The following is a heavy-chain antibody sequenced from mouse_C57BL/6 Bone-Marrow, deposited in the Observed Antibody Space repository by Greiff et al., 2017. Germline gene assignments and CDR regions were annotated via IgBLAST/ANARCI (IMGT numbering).Heavy chain of an antibody. D-gene: IGHD2-12*01. CDR1: GFTFSSYG. CDR3: ARQLLLGSWFAY. V-gene: IGHV5-6*01. Sequence: EVQLQQSGGDLVKPGGSLKLSCAASGFTFSSYGMSWVRQTPDKRLAWVATISSGGSYTYYPARVTGRFTISRDNAKNTLSLQMISLKSEDTAMYYCARQLLLGSWFAYWGQGTLVTVSA. J-gene: IGHJ3*01. CDR2: ISSGGSYT.